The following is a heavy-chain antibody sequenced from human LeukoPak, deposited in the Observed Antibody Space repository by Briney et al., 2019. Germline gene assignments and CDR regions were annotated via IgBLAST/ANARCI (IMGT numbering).Heavy chain of an antibody. Sequence: GGSLRLSCAASRFTFNSYAMSWVRQAPGKGLEWVSVIGGSNGITFYVGSVKGRFTISRDNSKDTLYLQMNSLRAEDTAVYYCAKALVRGVRFDYWGQGTLVTVSS. V-gene: IGHV3-23*01. CDR3: AKALVRGVRFDY. CDR2: IGGSNGIT. J-gene: IGHJ4*02. CDR1: RFTFNSYA. D-gene: IGHD3-10*01.